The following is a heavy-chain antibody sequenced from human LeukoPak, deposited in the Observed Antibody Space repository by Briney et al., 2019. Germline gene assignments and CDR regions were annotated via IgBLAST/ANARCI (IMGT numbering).Heavy chain of an antibody. CDR1: GYPFTNYW. CDR2: IYPGDSDT. CDR3: ARHYTSSGYSSGWYVPYSFDY. D-gene: IGHD6-19*01. J-gene: IGHJ4*02. V-gene: IGHV5-51*01. Sequence: GESLKISCQGSGYPFTNYWIGWVRQMPGKGLEWMGIIYPGDSDTSYSPSFQGQVTISADKSISTAYLQWSSLKASDTAMYYCARHYTSSGYSSGWYVPYSFDYWGQGTLVTVSS.